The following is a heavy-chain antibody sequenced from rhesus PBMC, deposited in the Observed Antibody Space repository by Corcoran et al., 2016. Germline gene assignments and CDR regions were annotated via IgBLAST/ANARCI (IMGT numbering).Heavy chain of an antibody. CDR2: VNGDGGST. CDR1: GASISSSW. D-gene: IGHD4-11*01. Sequence: QVQLKESGPGLVRPSETLSLTCAVYGASISSSWWSWLRQPPGKGLEWIGEVNGDGGSTYSNPSLGSRVSISKDASYNQFSLKLTSVTAADTAMYYCARDDNNNGDWHFDFWGPGTPIIISS. CDR3: ARDDNNNGDWHFDF. V-gene: IGHV4-80*01. J-gene: IGHJ2*01.